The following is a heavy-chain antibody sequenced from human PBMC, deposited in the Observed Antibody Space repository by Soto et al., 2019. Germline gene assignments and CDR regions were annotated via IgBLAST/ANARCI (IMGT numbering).Heavy chain of an antibody. CDR3: AGQPRVSHIWYPVNN. V-gene: IGHV4-39*01. CDR1: GGAISTSSYS. D-gene: IGHD6-13*01. Sequence: QLQLQESGPGLVKPSETLSLTCSVSGGAISTSSYSWGWIRQPPGKGLEWIGTISYSGTTYYNPSLKTRVTIAVETPTNQMAVRLTSVTAEDTAVYFCAGQPRVSHIWYPVNNWGQGTRVTVSS. CDR2: ISYSGTT. J-gene: IGHJ4*02.